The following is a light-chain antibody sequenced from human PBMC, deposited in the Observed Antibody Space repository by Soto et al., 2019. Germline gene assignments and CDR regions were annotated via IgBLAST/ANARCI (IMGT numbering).Light chain of an antibody. J-gene: IGLJ1*01. V-gene: IGLV2-14*01. CDR2: DVS. CDR1: SSDVGGYNY. Sequence: QSVLTQPASASGSPGQSLTISCTGTSSDVGGYNYVSWYQQHPGKAPKLMIYDVSNRPSGVSNRFSGSKSGNTASLTISGLQAEDEADYYCSSYTSSSTLYVFGTGTKVTVL. CDR3: SSYTSSSTLYV.